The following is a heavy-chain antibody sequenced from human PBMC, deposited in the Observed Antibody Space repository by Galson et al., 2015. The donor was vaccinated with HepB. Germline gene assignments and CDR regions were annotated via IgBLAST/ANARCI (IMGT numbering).Heavy chain of an antibody. CDR2: TLYRSRWYN. V-gene: IGHV6-1*01. Sequence: CAISGDSVSSNSVAWDWIRQSPSRGLEWLARTLYRSRWYNDYAVSVKSRVTVNPDTSKNQFSLQLNSVTPEDTAVYYCARTDCTGGICARPFDYWGQGILVTVSS. J-gene: IGHJ4*02. CDR3: ARTDCTGGICARPFDY. CDR1: GDSVSSNSVA. D-gene: IGHD2-8*02.